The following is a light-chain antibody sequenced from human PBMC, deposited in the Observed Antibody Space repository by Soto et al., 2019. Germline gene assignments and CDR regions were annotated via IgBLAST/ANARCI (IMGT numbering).Light chain of an antibody. Sequence: QSALTQPASVSGSPGQSITISCTGTSSDVGAYDYVSWYQQYPGKAPKLIIFDVNSRPSGISDRFSGSKSGNTASLAVSGLQADDEADYFCSSYTFSTTVIFGGGTKLTVL. CDR3: SSYTFSTTVI. CDR2: DVN. J-gene: IGLJ2*01. V-gene: IGLV2-14*03. CDR1: SSDVGAYDY.